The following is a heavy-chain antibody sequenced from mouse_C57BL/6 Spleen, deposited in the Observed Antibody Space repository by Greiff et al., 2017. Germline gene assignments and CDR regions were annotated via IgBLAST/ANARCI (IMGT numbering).Heavy chain of an antibody. Sequence: EVHLVESGGGLVQPGGSLSLSCAASGFTFTDYYMSWVRQPPGKALEWLGFIRNKANGYTTEYSASVKGRFTISRDNSQSILYLQMNALRAEDSATYYCARVFPNWYFDVWGTGTTVTVSS. CDR1: GFTFTDYY. V-gene: IGHV7-3*01. CDR2: IRNKANGYTT. J-gene: IGHJ1*03. CDR3: ARVFPNWYFDV.